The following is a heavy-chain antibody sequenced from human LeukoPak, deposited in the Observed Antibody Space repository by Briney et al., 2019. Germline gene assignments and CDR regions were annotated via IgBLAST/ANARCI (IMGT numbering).Heavy chain of an antibody. CDR2: ISGYNGNA. CDR1: HYTFTSYG. CDR3: ARVATYYDTVAGDIIFYGMDV. Sequence: ASVKVSCKASHYTFTSYGITWVRQAPGPGLEWMGWISGYNGNADYAQKFQGRVTMTTDTSTNTGYMELRSLRSDDTAVYYCARVATYYDTVAGDIIFYGMDVWGKGTTVTVSS. D-gene: IGHD3-9*01. V-gene: IGHV1-18*04. J-gene: IGHJ6*04.